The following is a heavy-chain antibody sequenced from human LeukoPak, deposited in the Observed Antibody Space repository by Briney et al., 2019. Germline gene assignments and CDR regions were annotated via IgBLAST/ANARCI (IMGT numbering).Heavy chain of an antibody. J-gene: IGHJ3*01. CDR2: ISSSGSTI. CDR3: AKEVTYGGAAFDV. D-gene: IGHD3-10*01. CDR1: RFTFSSYE. V-gene: IGHV3-48*03. Sequence: GVSLRLSCAASRFTFSSYEIHWVRQAPGKGLEWVSYISSSGSTIYYADSVKGRFTISRVNAKNSLYLQMNSLRVEDTAVYYCAKEVTYGGAAFDVWGQGTTVTVSS.